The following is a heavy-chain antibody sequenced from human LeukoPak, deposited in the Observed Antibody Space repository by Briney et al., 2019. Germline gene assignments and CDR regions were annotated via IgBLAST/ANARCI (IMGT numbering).Heavy chain of an antibody. Sequence: GGSLRLSCAVSGLTFSDAWISWVRQAPGKGLEWVARITADGTEDYAAPVNARFTASRDDSKTTVYLQMNSLTTEDTAVYYCTTSIVGATSGWFDPWGQGTLVTVSS. V-gene: IGHV3-15*01. CDR3: TTSIVGATSGWFDP. CDR1: GLTFSDAW. CDR2: ITADGTE. J-gene: IGHJ5*02. D-gene: IGHD1-26*01.